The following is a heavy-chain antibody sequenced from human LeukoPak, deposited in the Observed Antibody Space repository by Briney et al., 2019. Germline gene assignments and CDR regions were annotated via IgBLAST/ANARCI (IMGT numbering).Heavy chain of an antibody. CDR1: GYTFTSYY. J-gene: IGHJ3*02. V-gene: IGHV1-46*01. Sequence: ASVKVSCKASGYTFTSYYMHWVRQAPGQGLEWMGIINPSGGSTSYAQKFQGRVTMTRDTSTSTVYMELSSLRSEDTAVYYCARGPYCGGDCYTPPFPDAFDIWGQGTMVTVSS. D-gene: IGHD2-21*02. CDR3: ARGPYCGGDCYTPPFPDAFDI. CDR2: INPSGGST.